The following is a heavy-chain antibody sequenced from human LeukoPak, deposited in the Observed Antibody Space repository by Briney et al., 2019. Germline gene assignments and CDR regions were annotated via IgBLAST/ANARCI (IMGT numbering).Heavy chain of an antibody. Sequence: GESLKISCKGSGSSFTTNWIGWVRQLPGKGLEWMGIIYPGDSDTRYSPSFQGQVTMSADTSISTAYLQWSSLKASDTAMYYCAIRYSGTYSDYWGQGTLVTVSS. CDR1: GSSFTTNW. CDR3: AIRYSGTYSDY. J-gene: IGHJ4*02. CDR2: IYPGDSDT. V-gene: IGHV5-51*01. D-gene: IGHD1-26*01.